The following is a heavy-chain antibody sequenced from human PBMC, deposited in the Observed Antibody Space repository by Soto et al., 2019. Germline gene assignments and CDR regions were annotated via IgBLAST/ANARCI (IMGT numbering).Heavy chain of an antibody. J-gene: IGHJ4*02. V-gene: IGHV3-23*01. CDR2: ISGSGGST. D-gene: IGHD3-22*01. CDR1: GFTFSSYA. Sequence: PGGSLRLSCAASGFTFSSYAMGWVRQAPGKGLEWVSAISGSGGSTYYADSVKGRFTISRDNSKNTLYLQMNSLRAEDTAVYYCAKDLHYYDSSGSDYWGQGTLVTV. CDR3: AKDLHYYDSSGSDY.